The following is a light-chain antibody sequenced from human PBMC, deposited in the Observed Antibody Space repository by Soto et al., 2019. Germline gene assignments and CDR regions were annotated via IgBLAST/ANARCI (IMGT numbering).Light chain of an antibody. CDR3: MQSTQLPPT. V-gene: IGKV2D-29*02. J-gene: IGKJ1*01. CDR1: QSLLHITGETF. Sequence: DIVMTQSPLSLPVTLGQPSSISCKSSQSLLHITGETFLFWYLQKPGQSPQLLIYEVSTRVSGVPERFSGSGSGTDFTLEISRVETDDVGIYYCMQSTQLPPTFGQGTKVDIK. CDR2: EVS.